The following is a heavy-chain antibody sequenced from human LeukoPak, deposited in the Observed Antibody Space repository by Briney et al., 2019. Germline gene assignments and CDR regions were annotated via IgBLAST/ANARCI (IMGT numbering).Heavy chain of an antibody. J-gene: IGHJ2*01. V-gene: IGHV3-74*01. CDR2: INDDGSTT. CDR1: GFTFRNSW. D-gene: IGHD4-17*01. Sequence: GGSLRLSCAASGFTFRNSWMHWVRQASGKGLVWVSRINDDGSTTNYADSVKGRFTISRDNAKNTLYLQMNSLRGEDTAVYYCARRSSYGDYVHWHLDLWGRGTLVTVSS. CDR3: ARRSSYGDYVHWHLDL.